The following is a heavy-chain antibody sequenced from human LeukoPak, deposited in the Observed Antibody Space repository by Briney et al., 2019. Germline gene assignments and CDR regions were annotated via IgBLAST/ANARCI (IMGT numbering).Heavy chain of an antibody. CDR2: IIPIFGTA. CDR1: GYTFTSYA. Sequence: SVKVSCKASGYTFTSYAMNWVRQAPGQGLEWMGGIIPIFGTANYAQKFQGRVTITADESTSTAYMGLSSLRSEDTAVYYCAREVAYCSGGSRHTFGYWGQGTLVTVSS. V-gene: IGHV1-69*13. D-gene: IGHD2-15*01. J-gene: IGHJ4*02. CDR3: AREVAYCSGGSRHTFGY.